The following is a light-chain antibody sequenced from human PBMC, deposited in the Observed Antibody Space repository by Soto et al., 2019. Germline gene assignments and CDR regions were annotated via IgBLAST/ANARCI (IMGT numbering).Light chain of an antibody. CDR3: STNTISSDYV. V-gene: IGLV2-14*01. Sequence: QSAATQPRALSGSPGQSVTISCIGISADGGAYEYVSWYHKKPRKAPIHMIYEVSNRPSGVSKRCSGSKSGNTASLSISGLQAEDMADYYCSTNTISSDYVFGDGPKVTVL. CDR2: EVS. J-gene: IGLJ1*01. CDR1: SADGGAYEY.